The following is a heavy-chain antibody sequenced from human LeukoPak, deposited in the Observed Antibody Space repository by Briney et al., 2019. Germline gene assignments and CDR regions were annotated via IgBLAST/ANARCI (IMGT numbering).Heavy chain of an antibody. CDR3: ARKVPLGYCSGGSCQGWFDP. D-gene: IGHD2-15*01. CDR1: GGTFSSYA. Sequence: GASVKVSCKASGGTFSSYAISWVRQAPGQGLEWMGRSIPIFGTANSAQKFQGRVTITADKSTGTAYMELSSLRSEDTAVYYCARKVPLGYCSGGSCQGWFDPWGQGTLVTVAS. J-gene: IGHJ5*02. V-gene: IGHV1-69*06. CDR2: SIPIFGTA.